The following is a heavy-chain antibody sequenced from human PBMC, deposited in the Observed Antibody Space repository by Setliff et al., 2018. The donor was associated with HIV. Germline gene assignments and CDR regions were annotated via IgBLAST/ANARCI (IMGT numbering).Heavy chain of an antibody. D-gene: IGHD3-10*01. J-gene: IGHJ4*02. CDR1: GGSFTSRSYY. CDR3: ARAKSLVRGVNYFDY. V-gene: IGHV4-39*01. Sequence: SETLSLTCTVSGGSFTSRSYYWGWIRQPPGKGLEWIGSIFYSGITYYNPSLKSRVTISVDTSKNQFSLNLTSVTAADTAVYYCARAKSLVRGVNYFDYWGQGTLVTVSS. CDR2: IFYSGIT.